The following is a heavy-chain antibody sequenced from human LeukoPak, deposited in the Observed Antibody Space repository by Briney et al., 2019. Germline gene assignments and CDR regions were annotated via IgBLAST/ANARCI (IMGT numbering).Heavy chain of an antibody. J-gene: IGHJ6*02. CDR1: GGSISIYY. D-gene: IGHD2-15*01. Sequence: SETLSLTCTVSGGSISIYYWIWIRQSPGKGLEWIGYIYYSGSTNYNPSLKSRVTISVDTSKNQFSLKLSSVTAADTAVYYCARSDLGYCSGGSCYLPYYYYYGMDVWGQGTTVTVSS. V-gene: IGHV4-59*08. CDR3: ARSDLGYCSGGSCYLPYYYYYGMDV. CDR2: IYYSGST.